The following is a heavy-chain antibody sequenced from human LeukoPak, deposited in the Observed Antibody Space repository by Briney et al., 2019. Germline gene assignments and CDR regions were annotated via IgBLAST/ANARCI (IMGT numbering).Heavy chain of an antibody. Sequence: GGSLRLSCAASGFTFSSYGMHWVRQAPGKGLEWVAVIWYDGSNKYYADSVKGRFTISRDNSKNTLYLQMNSLRAEDTAVYYCASLESYYYDSSGYYDYYYYGMDVWGQGTTVTVSS. CDR1: GFTFSSYG. V-gene: IGHV3-33*01. J-gene: IGHJ6*02. CDR2: IWYDGSNK. CDR3: ASLESYYYDSSGYYDYYYYGMDV. D-gene: IGHD3-22*01.